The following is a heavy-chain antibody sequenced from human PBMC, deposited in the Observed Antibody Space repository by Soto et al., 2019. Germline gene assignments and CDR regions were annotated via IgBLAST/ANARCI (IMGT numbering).Heavy chain of an antibody. CDR1: GFIYSIYA. CDR2: ISGRGGET. D-gene: IGHD5-12*01. J-gene: IGHJ4*02. Sequence: EVQLLQSGGGLVQPGGSLRLSCTASGFIYSIYAIAWVRQAPGKGLEWVSAISGRGGETYYADSVKGRFTISRDNSKNTVYLQMTNLRAEDTAVYYCAKEIAVAVATPPEYWGQGTLVTVSS. CDR3: AKEIAVAVATPPEY. V-gene: IGHV3-23*01.